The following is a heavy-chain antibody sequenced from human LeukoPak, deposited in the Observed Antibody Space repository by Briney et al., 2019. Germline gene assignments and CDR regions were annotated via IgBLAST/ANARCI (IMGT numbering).Heavy chain of an antibody. Sequence: ASVKVSCKASGYNFISYYMHWMRQAPGQGLEWMGIINPSGGSTGYAQKFQDRVTMTRDTSTSTVYMELSSLKSEDTAVYYCAREDVVLVDAVRYYYYGMDVWGQGTTVTVSS. CDR2: INPSGGST. CDR3: AREDVVLVDAVRYYYYGMDV. J-gene: IGHJ6*02. V-gene: IGHV1-46*01. CDR1: GYNFISYY. D-gene: IGHD2-8*01.